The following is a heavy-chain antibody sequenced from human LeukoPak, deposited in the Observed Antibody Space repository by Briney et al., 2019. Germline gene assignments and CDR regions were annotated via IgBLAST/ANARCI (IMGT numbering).Heavy chain of an antibody. V-gene: IGHV3-33*08. J-gene: IGHJ4*02. Sequence: GGSLRLSCAASGFTFSSYWMHWVRQAPGKGLEWVALIWFDERNKYYTDSVKGRFTISRDNSQSTLYLQMNSLRAEDTAVYYCARDYSGSGSLDYWGQGTLVTVSS. CDR3: ARDYSGSGSLDY. D-gene: IGHD3-10*01. CDR1: GFTFSSYW. CDR2: IWFDERNK.